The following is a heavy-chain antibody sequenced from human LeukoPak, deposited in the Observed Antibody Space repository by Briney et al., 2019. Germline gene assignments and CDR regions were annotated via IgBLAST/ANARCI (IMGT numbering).Heavy chain of an antibody. D-gene: IGHD3-22*01. CDR1: GFTVSSNY. CDR2: IYSGGTT. CDR3: ARHDNWAGWFDP. V-gene: IGHV3-53*01. J-gene: IGHJ5*02. Sequence: GGSLRLSCAASGFTVSSNYMSWVRQAPGKGLEWLSAIYSGGTTYYADSVKGRFTISRDNSKNTPYLQMNSLRAEDTAVYYCARHDNWAGWFDPWGQGTLVTVSS.